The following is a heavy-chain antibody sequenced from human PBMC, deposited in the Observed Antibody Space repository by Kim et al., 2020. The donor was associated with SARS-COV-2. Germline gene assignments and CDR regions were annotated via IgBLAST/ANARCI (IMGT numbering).Heavy chain of an antibody. D-gene: IGHD2-2*01. J-gene: IGHJ5*02. Sequence: GGSLRLSCAASGFTFGDYAMHWVRQAPGKGLEWVSGISWNSGSIGYADSVKGRFTISRDNAKNSLYLQMNSLRAEDTALYYCAKDSYCSSTSCPPTFDPWGQGTLVTVSS. CDR2: ISWNSGSI. CDR1: GFTFGDYA. CDR3: AKDSYCSSTSCPPTFDP. V-gene: IGHV3-9*01.